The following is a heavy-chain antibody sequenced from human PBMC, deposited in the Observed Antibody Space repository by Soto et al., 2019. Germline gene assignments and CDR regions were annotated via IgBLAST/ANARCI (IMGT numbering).Heavy chain of an antibody. CDR2: ITYDGSNK. D-gene: IGHD5-18*01. CDR3: AKSSGPVDKAMA. V-gene: IGHV3-30*18. Sequence: GGSLRLSCAASGFTFSSYAMHWVRQAPGKGLEWVAAITYDGSNKYYADSVKGRFTISRDNSKNTLYLQMNSLRAEDTAVYYCAKSSGPVDKAMAWGQGTLVTVS. CDR1: GFTFSSYA. J-gene: IGHJ5*02.